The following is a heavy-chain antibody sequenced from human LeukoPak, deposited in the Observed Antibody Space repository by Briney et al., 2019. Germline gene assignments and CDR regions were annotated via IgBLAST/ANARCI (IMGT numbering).Heavy chain of an antibody. CDR3: ARGGPVGATTYSDY. V-gene: IGHV4-30-4*08. J-gene: IGHJ4*02. CDR1: GGSISSYY. CDR2: IYYSGST. Sequence: SETLSLTCTVSGGSISSYYWSWIRQPPGKGLEWIGYIYYSGSTYYNPSLKSRVTISVDTSKNQFSLKLSSVTAADTAVYYCARGGPVGATTYSDYWGQGTLVTVSS. D-gene: IGHD1-26*01.